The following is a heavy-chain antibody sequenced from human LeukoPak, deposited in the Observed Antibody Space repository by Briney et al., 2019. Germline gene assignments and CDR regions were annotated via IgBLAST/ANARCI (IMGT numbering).Heavy chain of an antibody. V-gene: IGHV3-30*04. J-gene: IGHJ6*03. CDR1: GVIFSNYA. D-gene: IGHD2-15*01. Sequence: GGSLRRSCAASGVIFSNYAMHWVRQAPGKGLEWVAVISYDGSNKNYADSVKGRFTISRDNSKNTLYLQMNSLRAEDTAVYYCARGTRLHYYYYYMDVWGKGTTVTVSS. CDR2: ISYDGSNK. CDR3: ARGTRLHYYYYYMDV.